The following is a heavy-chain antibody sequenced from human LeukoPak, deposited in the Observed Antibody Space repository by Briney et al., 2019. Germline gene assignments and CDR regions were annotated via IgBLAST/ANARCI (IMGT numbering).Heavy chain of an antibody. Sequence: PSETLSLTCTVSGGSFTSNAYYWSWIRQPPGKGLEWIGYIYYSGSTNYNPSLKSRVTISVDTSKNQFSLKLSSVTAADTAVYYCASSYYDILTGYSHDAFDIWGQGTMVTVSS. D-gene: IGHD3-9*01. V-gene: IGHV4-61*08. CDR2: IYYSGST. CDR3: ASSYYDILTGYSHDAFDI. CDR1: GGSFTSNAYY. J-gene: IGHJ3*02.